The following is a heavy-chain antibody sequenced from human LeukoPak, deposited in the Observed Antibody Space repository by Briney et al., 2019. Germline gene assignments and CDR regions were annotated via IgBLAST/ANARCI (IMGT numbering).Heavy chain of an antibody. D-gene: IGHD5-24*01. J-gene: IGHJ4*02. CDR1: GGSISSYY. V-gene: IGHV4-59*01. CDR2: IYYSGST. Sequence: PSETLSLTCTVSGGSISSYYWSWIRQPPGKGLEWIGYIYYSGSTNYNPSLKSRVTISVDTSKNQFSLKLSSVTAADTAVYYCARGDGYTHFDYWGQGTLVTVSS. CDR3: ARGDGYTHFDY.